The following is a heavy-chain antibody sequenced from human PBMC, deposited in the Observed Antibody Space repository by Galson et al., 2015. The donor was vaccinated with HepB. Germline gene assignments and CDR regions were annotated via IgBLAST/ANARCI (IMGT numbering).Heavy chain of an antibody. V-gene: IGHV2-70*11. CDR1: GFSLSTSGMC. CDR2: IDWDDDK. Sequence: PALVKPTQTLTLTCTFSGFSLSTSGMCVSWIRQPPGKALEWLARIDWDDDKYYSTSLKTRLTISKDTSKNQVVLTMTNMDPVGPATYYCARLNSSGWYEYCFDYWGQGTLVSVSS. D-gene: IGHD6-19*01. J-gene: IGHJ4*02. CDR3: ARLNSSGWYEYCFDY.